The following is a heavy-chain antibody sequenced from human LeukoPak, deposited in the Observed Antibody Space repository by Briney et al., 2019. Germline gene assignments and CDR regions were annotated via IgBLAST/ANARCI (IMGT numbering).Heavy chain of an antibody. V-gene: IGHV3-53*01. J-gene: IGHJ4*02. CDR3: ARNPAFYGGTGVNYYFDY. D-gene: IGHD4-23*01. Sequence: GGSLRLSCAASGFPVSTNYMNWVRQAPGKGPEWVSVIYSGGSTYYADSVKGRFTISRGNSENTLYLQMNSLRAEDTAVYYCARNPAFYGGTGVNYYFDYWGRGTLVTVSS. CDR2: IYSGGST. CDR1: GFPVSTNY.